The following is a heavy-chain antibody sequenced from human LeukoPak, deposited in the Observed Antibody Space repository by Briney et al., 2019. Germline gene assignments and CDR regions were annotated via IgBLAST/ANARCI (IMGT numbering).Heavy chain of an antibody. Sequence: WASVKVSCKGSRYTFTGYYMHWVLQAPGQGLEWMGWINPNSGGTNYAQKFQGRVTMTRDTSISTAYTELSRLRSDDTAVYYCARARIRPPKYYFDYWGQGTLVTVSS. J-gene: IGHJ4*02. V-gene: IGHV1-2*02. CDR2: INPNSGGT. CDR3: ARARIRPPKYYFDY. D-gene: IGHD5-18*01. CDR1: RYTFTGYY.